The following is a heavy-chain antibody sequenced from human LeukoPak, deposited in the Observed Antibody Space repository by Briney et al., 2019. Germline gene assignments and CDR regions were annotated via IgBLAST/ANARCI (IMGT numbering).Heavy chain of an antibody. CDR2: IITIFGTA. CDR3: ARSTSLVVPAAAY. V-gene: IGHV1-69*13. J-gene: IGHJ1*01. Sequence: SVKVSCKASGGTFSSYAISWVRQAPGQGLEWMGGIITIFGTANYAQKFQGRVTITADESTSTAYMELSSLRSEGTAVYYCARSTSLVVPAAAYWGQGTLVTVSS. CDR1: GGTFSSYA. D-gene: IGHD2-2*01.